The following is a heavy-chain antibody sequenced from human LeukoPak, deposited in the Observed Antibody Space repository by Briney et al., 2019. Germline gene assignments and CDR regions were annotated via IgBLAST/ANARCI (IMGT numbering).Heavy chain of an antibody. Sequence: GGSLRLSCAASGFSFSNYWMHWVRQAPGKGLEWVAVISYDGSNKHYADSVKGRFTISRDNSKNTLYLQMNSLRAEDTAVYYCALVVYYYGSGSYSPFDYWGQGTLVTVSS. CDR3: ALVVYYYGSGSYSPFDY. V-gene: IGHV3-30*03. J-gene: IGHJ4*02. CDR1: GFSFSNYW. CDR2: ISYDGSNK. D-gene: IGHD3-10*01.